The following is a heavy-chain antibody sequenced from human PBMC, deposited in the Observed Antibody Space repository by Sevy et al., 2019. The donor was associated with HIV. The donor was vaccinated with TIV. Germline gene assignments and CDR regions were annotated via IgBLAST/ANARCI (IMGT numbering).Heavy chain of an antibody. D-gene: IGHD1-26*01. CDR1: RFTFDDYT. Sequence: GGSLRLSCAASRFTFDDYTMNWVRQAPGKGLEWVSGISWSSGNIAYADSVEGRFTISRDNAKNSLYLQMNSLRVEDTALYYCVKDGSGSYSFDYWGHGTLVTVSS. J-gene: IGHJ4*01. CDR2: ISWSSGNI. CDR3: VKDGSGSYSFDY. V-gene: IGHV3-9*01.